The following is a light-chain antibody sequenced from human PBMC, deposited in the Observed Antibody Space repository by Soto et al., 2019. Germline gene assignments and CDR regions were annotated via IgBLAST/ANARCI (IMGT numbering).Light chain of an antibody. V-gene: IGKV1D-8*03. J-gene: IGKJ1*01. CDR2: AAS. CDR1: QGISSY. CDR3: LQDYNYPRT. Sequence: VIWMTQSPSLLSASTGDRVTISCRMSQGISSYLAWYQQKPGKAPKVLIYAASTLQSEVPSRFSGSGSGTEFTLTINSLQPEDFATYYCLQDYNYPRTFGQGTKVDIK.